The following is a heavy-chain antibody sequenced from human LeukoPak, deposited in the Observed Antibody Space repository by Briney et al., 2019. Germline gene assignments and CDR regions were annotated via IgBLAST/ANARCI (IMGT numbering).Heavy chain of an antibody. D-gene: IGHD2-15*01. CDR2: ISSSSSYI. Sequence: GGSLRLSCAPSGFTVSTNYMSWVRQAPGKGLEWVSSISSSSSYIYYADSVKGRFTISRDNAKNSLYPQMNSLRAEDTAVYYCASLGYYCSGGSCYGGMAFDIWGQGTMVTVSS. CDR1: GFTVSTNY. CDR3: ASLGYYCSGGSCYGGMAFDI. J-gene: IGHJ3*02. V-gene: IGHV3-21*01.